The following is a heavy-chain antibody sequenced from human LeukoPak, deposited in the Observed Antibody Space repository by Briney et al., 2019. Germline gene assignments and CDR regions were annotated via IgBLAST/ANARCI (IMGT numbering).Heavy chain of an antibody. V-gene: IGHV3-30*04. CDR3: ARGTLWFGEDY. D-gene: IGHD3-10*01. CDR2: ISYDGSNK. J-gene: IGHJ4*02. Sequence: GGSLRLSCAASGFTFSSYAMHWVRQAPGKGLEWVAVISYDGSNKYYADSVKGRFTISRDNSKNSLYLQMNSLRAEDTAVYYCARGTLWFGEDYWGQGTLVTVSS. CDR1: GFTFSSYA.